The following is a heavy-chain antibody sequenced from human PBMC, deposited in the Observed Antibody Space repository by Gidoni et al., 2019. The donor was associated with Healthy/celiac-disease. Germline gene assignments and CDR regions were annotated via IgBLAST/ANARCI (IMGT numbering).Heavy chain of an antibody. CDR2: INHSGST. Sequence: QVQLQQWGAGLLKPSETLSLTCAVYGGSFSGYYWRWIRQPPGKGLEWIGEINHSGSTNYNPSLKSRVTISVDTSKNQFSLKLSSVTAADTAVYYCARVIRWGYYGSGTQGGWFDPWGQGTLVTVSS. D-gene: IGHD3-10*01. CDR3: ARVIRWGYYGSGTQGGWFDP. CDR1: GGSFSGYY. J-gene: IGHJ5*02. V-gene: IGHV4-34*01.